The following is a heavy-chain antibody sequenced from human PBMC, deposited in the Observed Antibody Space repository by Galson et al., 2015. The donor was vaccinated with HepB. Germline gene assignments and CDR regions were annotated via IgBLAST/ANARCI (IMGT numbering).Heavy chain of an antibody. Sequence: SLRLSCAASGFSFSDYNMNWVRQAPGTGLEWVASISGTGAYIYYAASVKGRFSTSKDSAKKSLSLRLSSLRVDDTAVYFCARDAKRSLGSSWLNIFYLDYWGQGALVSVSS. V-gene: IGHV3-21*01. D-gene: IGHD6-13*01. CDR1: GFSFSDYN. CDR2: ISGTGAYI. J-gene: IGHJ4*02. CDR3: ARDAKRSLGSSWLNIFYLDY.